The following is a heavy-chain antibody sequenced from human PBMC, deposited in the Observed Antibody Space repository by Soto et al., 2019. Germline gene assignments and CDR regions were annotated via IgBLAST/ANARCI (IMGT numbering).Heavy chain of an antibody. Sequence: QVQLVQSGAEVKTPGSSVEVSCKASGGIFSSFSITWVRQVPGHGLEWMGGIIPMTGTPNYAETFQGRLTMTADASTRTAYLVLSSLKSEDTAVYYCASGPILPGATSWLDPCGQGTVVIVSS. CDR3: ASGPILPGATSWLDP. D-gene: IGHD2-2*01. J-gene: IGHJ5*02. V-gene: IGHV1-69*01. CDR1: GGIFSSFS. CDR2: IIPMTGTP.